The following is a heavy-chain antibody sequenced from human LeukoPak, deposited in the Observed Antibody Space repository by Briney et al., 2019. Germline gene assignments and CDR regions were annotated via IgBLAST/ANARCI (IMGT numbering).Heavy chain of an antibody. J-gene: IGHJ4*02. CDR2: TYYRSKWYN. CDR3: ARGGVGATLFDY. D-gene: IGHD1-26*01. V-gene: IGHV6-1*01. Sequence: SQTLSLTFAISGDSVSSNSAAWNWLRQSPSRGLEWLGRTYYRSKWYNDYAVSVKSRIVINPDTSKNQFSLQLNSVTPEDTAVYYCARGGVGATLFDYWGQGTLVTVSS. CDR1: GDSVSSNSAA.